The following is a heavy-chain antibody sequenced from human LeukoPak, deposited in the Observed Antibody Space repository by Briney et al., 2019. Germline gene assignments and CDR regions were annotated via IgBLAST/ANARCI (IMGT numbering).Heavy chain of an antibody. CDR3: ARAVRGGADTY. D-gene: IGHD3-10*02. CDR1: GFSFSAYY. Sequence: GGSLRLSCAASGFSFSAYYMNWVRRAPGKGPEWLANINQAGSVQNYVDSVRGRFTISRDNAKNSLFLQMNSLRAEDTAVYYCARAVRGGADTYWGQGTLVAVSS. V-gene: IGHV3-7*04. J-gene: IGHJ4*02. CDR2: INQAGSVQ.